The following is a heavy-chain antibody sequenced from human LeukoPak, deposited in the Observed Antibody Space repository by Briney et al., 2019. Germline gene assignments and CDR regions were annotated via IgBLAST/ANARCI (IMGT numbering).Heavy chain of an antibody. J-gene: IGHJ4*02. CDR1: GGTISSYY. D-gene: IGHD6-19*01. V-gene: IGHV4-59*08. Sequence: PSETLSLTCTVSGGTISSYYWNWIPQPPGKGLEWIGYIHYSGSTKYNPSLKSRVTISVDTSKNQFSLKLSSVTAADTAVYYCARWYSSGCAFDYWGQGTLVTVSS. CDR3: ARWYSSGCAFDY. CDR2: IHYSGST.